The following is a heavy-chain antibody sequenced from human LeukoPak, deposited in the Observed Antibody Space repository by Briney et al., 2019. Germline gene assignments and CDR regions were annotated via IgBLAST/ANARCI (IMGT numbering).Heavy chain of an antibody. CDR2: IDRDGSEK. Sequence: GGSLRLSCAASGFTFTNYWMSWVRQAPGKGLEWVASIDRDGSEKHYVDSLKGRITISRDNAKNSLYLQLNSLRSDDTALYYCARDGSSTDPIGDYWGQGILVTVSS. V-gene: IGHV3-7*01. D-gene: IGHD2-2*01. J-gene: IGHJ4*02. CDR1: GFTFTNYW. CDR3: ARDGSSTDPIGDY.